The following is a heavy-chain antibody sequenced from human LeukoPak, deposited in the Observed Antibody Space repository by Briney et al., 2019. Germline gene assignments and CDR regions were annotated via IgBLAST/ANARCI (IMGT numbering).Heavy chain of an antibody. CDR2: IYYSGST. CDR3: ASLYSSGWYQLGYMDV. J-gene: IGHJ6*03. D-gene: IGHD6-19*01. V-gene: IGHV4-39*01. CDR1: GGSISSSSYY. Sequence: SGTLSLTCTVSGGSISSSSYYWGWIRQPPGKGLEWIGSIYYSGSTYYNPSLKSRVTISVDTSKNQFSLKLSSVTAADTAVYYCASLYSSGWYQLGYMDVWGKGTWVTVSS.